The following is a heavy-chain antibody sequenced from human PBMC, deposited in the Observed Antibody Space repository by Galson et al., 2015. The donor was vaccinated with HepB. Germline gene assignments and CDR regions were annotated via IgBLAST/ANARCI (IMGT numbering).Heavy chain of an antibody. D-gene: IGHD6-19*01. J-gene: IGHJ4*02. V-gene: IGHV3-30-3*01. CDR2: ISYDGSNK. Sequence: SLRLSCAASGFTFSSYAMHWVRQAPGKGLEWVAVISYDGSNKYYADSVKGRFTISRDNSKNTLYLQMNSLRAEDTAVYYCARDRSSGKGGYSSGWFVGGGQGTLVTVSS. CDR1: GFTFSSYA. CDR3: ARDRSSGKGGYSSGWFVG.